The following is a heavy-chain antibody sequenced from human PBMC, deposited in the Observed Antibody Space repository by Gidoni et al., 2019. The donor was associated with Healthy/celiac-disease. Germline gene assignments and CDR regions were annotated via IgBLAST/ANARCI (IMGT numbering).Heavy chain of an antibody. CDR3: ARDDSSGWYGLSAFDY. J-gene: IGHJ4*02. Sequence: EVQLVESGGGLVQPGGALSLSCAASGFPFSSHWMHWVRQAPGKGLVWVSRINSDGSSTSYADSVKGRFTISRDNAKNTLYLQMNSLRAEDTAVYYCARDDSSGWYGLSAFDYWGQGTLVTVSS. CDR1: GFPFSSHW. D-gene: IGHD6-19*01. CDR2: INSDGSST. V-gene: IGHV3-74*01.